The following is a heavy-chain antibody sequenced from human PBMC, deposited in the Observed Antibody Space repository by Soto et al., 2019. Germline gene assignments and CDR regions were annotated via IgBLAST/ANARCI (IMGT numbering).Heavy chain of an antibody. V-gene: IGHV3-23*01. CDR1: GFTFSSYA. J-gene: IGHJ6*02. CDR3: AKSPAAAPDYYYYGMDV. Sequence: PGGSLRLSRAASGFTFSSYAMSWVRQAPGKELEWVSAISGSGGSTYYADSVKGRFTISRDNSKNTLYLQMNSLRAEDTAVYYCAKSPAAAPDYYYYGMDVWGQGTTVTVSS. CDR2: ISGSGGST. D-gene: IGHD6-13*01.